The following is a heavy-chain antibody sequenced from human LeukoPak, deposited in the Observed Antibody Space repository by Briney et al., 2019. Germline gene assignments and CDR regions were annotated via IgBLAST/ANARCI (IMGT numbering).Heavy chain of an antibody. CDR1: GGSISSNNYY. CDR3: ARKSDYGGNEFDP. CDR2: IYYSGST. V-gene: IGHV4-39*07. J-gene: IGHJ5*02. Sequence: SETLSLTCTVSGGSISSNNYYWGWIRQPPGRGLEWIGSIYYSGSTSYNPSLKSRVTISVDTSKNQFSLKMSSVTAADTAMYYCARKSDYGGNEFDPWGQGTLVTVSS. D-gene: IGHD4-23*01.